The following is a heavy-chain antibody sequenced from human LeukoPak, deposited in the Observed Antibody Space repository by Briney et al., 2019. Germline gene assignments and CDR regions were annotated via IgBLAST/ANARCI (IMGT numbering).Heavy chain of an antibody. CDR1: GFTFSSYW. CDR2: IKQDGSEK. J-gene: IGHJ4*02. Sequence: PGGSLRLSCAASGFTFSSYWMSWVRQAPGKGLEWVANIKQDGSEKYYVDYVKGRFITSRDNAKNSLYLQMNSLRVEDTAVYYCARGGLRLLEWLSPFDYWGQGTLVTVSS. CDR3: ARGGLRLLEWLSPFDY. V-gene: IGHV3-7*01. D-gene: IGHD3-3*01.